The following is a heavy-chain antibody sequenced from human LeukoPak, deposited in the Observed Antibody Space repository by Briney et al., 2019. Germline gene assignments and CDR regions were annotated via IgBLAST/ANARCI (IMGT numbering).Heavy chain of an antibody. Sequence: PSETLSLTCTVSGGSISSSSYYWGWIRQPPGKGLEWIGSIYYSGTTNYNPSLTGRVTISVDTSKNQFSLNLTSVTTADTAVYYCARVSCSSTSCPRRDALDVWGQGTMVTVSS. V-gene: IGHV4-39*07. D-gene: IGHD2-2*01. CDR1: GGSISSSSYY. CDR3: ARVSCSSTSCPRRDALDV. J-gene: IGHJ3*01. CDR2: IYYSGTT.